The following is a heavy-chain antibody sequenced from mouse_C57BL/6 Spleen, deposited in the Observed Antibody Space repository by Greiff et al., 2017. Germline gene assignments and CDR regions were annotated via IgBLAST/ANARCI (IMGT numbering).Heavy chain of an antibody. CDR2: INPNNGGT. Sequence: VQLQHSGPELVKPGASVKISCKASGYTFTDYYLNWVQQRHGKSLEWIGDINPNNGGTSYNQKFKGQATLTVDKSSSTAYMELRSLTSEYSAVYYCARGYYGSPYYAMDYWGQGTAVTVSS. J-gene: IGHJ4*01. D-gene: IGHD1-1*01. CDR1: GYTFTDYY. V-gene: IGHV1-26*01. CDR3: ARGYYGSPYYAMDY.